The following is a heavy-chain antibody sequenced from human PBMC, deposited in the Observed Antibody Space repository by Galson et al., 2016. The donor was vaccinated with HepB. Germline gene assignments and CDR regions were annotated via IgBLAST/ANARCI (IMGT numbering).Heavy chain of an antibody. D-gene: IGHD1-26*01. CDR1: GFIFRDFY. V-gene: IGHV3-11*04. CDR3: AREAVHGKLDF. CDR2: ISGTGITT. Sequence: SLRLSCAASGFIFRDFYMTWIRQAPGEGLEWISYISGTGITTHYADSVKGRFTISRDNAKNSLFLQMNSLTVEDTGLYFCAREAVHGKLDFWGPGTQVTVSS. J-gene: IGHJ4*01.